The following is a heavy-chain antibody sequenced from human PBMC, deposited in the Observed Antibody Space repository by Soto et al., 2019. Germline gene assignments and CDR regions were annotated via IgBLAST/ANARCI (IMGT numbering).Heavy chain of an antibody. Sequence: PSETLSLTCSVSGYLISSGYYWGWVRQTPGKGLEWLGSIDYSGKTYKNPSLKSRVSASVDLSQNQFSLNLRSVTAADTAVYFCARDLRSGYDSYYFDYWGHGTLVTVSS. D-gene: IGHD3-22*01. J-gene: IGHJ4*01. V-gene: IGHV4-38-2*02. CDR3: ARDLRSGYDSYYFDY. CDR1: GYLISSGYY. CDR2: IDYSGKT.